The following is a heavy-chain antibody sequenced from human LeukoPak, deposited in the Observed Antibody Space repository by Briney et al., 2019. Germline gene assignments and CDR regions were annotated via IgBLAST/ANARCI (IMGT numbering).Heavy chain of an antibody. V-gene: IGHV1-2*02. CDR2: INPNSGGT. CDR1: GYTFTGYY. Sequence: ASVKVSCKASGYTFTGYYMHWVRQAPGQGLEWMGWINPNSGGTNYAQKFQGRVTMTRDTSISTAYMELSRLRSDDTAVYYCAREYCSSTSCYAWGDYWGQGTLVTVSP. J-gene: IGHJ4*02. CDR3: AREYCSSTSCYAWGDY. D-gene: IGHD2-2*01.